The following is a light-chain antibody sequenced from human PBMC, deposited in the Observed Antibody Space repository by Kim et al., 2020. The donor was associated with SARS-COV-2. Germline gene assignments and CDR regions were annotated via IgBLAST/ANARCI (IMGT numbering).Light chain of an antibody. CDR1: QSVSSY. V-gene: IGKV3-11*01. CDR3: QQRSNWPPT. J-gene: IGKJ4*01. Sequence: EIVLTQSPATLSLSPGDRATLSCRASQSVSSYLAWYQQKPGQAPRLLIYDASNRATGISARFSGSGSGTDFTLTISSLEPEDFAVYYCQQRSNWPPTFGGGTKVDIK. CDR2: DAS.